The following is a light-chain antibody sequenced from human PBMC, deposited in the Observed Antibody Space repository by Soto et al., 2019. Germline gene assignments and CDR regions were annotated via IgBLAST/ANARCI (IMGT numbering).Light chain of an antibody. V-gene: IGKV4-1*01. CDR3: QQHDSTPPT. CDR1: QSVLYSSNNKNY. CDR2: WAS. Sequence: DIVMTQSPDSLAVSLGERATINCKSSQSVLYSSNNKNYLAWYQQRPGQPPKLLIYWASTRESGVPDRFSGSGSGTDFTLTITSLQAEDVAVYYCQQHDSTPPTFGQGTKLEIK. J-gene: IGKJ2*01.